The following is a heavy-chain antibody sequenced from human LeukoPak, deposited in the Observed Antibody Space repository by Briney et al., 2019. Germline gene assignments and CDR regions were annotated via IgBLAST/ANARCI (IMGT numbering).Heavy chain of an antibody. CDR3: AELGITMIGGV. J-gene: IGHJ6*04. V-gene: IGHV3-7*01. CDR1: GFTFSSHW. D-gene: IGHD3-10*02. Sequence: GGSLRLSCAASGFTFSSHWMGWVRQAPGKGLEWVANIKKDGSEKYYVDAVKGRFTISRDNAKSSLYLHMNSLRAEDTAVYYCAELGITMIGGVWGKGTTVTISS. CDR2: IKKDGSEK.